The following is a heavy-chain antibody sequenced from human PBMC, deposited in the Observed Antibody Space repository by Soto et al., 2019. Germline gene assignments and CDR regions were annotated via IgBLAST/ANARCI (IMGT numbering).Heavy chain of an antibody. CDR1: GFTFSSYG. Sequence: GGSLRLSCAASGFTFSSYGMHWVRQAPGKGLEWVAVIWYDGSNKYYADSVKGRFTISRDNSKNTLYLQMNSLRAEDTAVYYCAREASGALGPSYNWFDPWGQGTQVTVSS. J-gene: IGHJ5*02. V-gene: IGHV3-33*01. CDR2: IWYDGSNK. CDR3: AREASGALGPSYNWFDP. D-gene: IGHD1-26*01.